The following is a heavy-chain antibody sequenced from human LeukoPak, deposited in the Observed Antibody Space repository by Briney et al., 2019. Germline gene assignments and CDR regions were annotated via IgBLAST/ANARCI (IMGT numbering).Heavy chain of an antibody. CDR2: ISSTSTYI. CDR3: SAENWYVFKY. D-gene: IGHD1-1*01. J-gene: IGHJ4*02. CDR1: GFTFSSYS. Sequence: GGSLRLACAVSGFTFSSYSMNWVRQAPGKGLEWVSFISSTSTYIYYAHSVKGRFTISRDNAKSSLYLQMNSLRAEDTAVYYCSAENWYVFKYWGQGILVTVSS. V-gene: IGHV3-21*01.